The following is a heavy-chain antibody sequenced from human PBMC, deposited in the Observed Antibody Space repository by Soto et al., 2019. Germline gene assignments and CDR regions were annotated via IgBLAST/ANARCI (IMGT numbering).Heavy chain of an antibody. CDR3: ARDRGYLDYFWGTYRSRGYFEN. V-gene: IGHV4-59*01. CDR1: GASISSFY. Sequence: QVLLQESGPGLVKPSETLSLTCNISGDSITVSGASISSFYWSWIRQSPEKGLEWIGRMYYSGRTTYNPSLKSRVTIALDMSKNHLSLQVTSVTAADTAVYYCARDRGYLDYFWGTYRSRGYFENWGQGTLVTVSS. D-gene: IGHD3-16*02. CDR2: MYYSGRT. J-gene: IGHJ4*02.